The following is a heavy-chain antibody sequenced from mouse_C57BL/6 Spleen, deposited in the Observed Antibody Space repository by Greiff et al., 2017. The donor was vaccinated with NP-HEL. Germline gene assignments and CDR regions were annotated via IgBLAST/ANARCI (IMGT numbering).Heavy chain of an antibody. Sequence: QVQLQQPGAELVKPGASVKLSCKASGYTFTSYWMHWVKQRPGRGLEWIGRIDPNSGGTKYNEKFKSKATLTVDKPSSTAYMQLSSLTSEDSAVYYCAKGALSITTVVALDYWGQGTTLTVSS. CDR3: AKGALSITTVVALDY. D-gene: IGHD1-1*01. J-gene: IGHJ2*01. V-gene: IGHV1-72*01. CDR1: GYTFTSYW. CDR2: IDPNSGGT.